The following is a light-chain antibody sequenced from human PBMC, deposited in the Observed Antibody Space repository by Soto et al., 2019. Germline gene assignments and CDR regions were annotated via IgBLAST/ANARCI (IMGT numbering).Light chain of an antibody. CDR2: GAS. V-gene: IGKV3-20*01. CDR1: QSVSSSY. CDR3: QQYGSSLFT. Sequence: EIALTQSPGTLSLSPGERATLSCRASQSVSSSYLAWYQQKPGQAPRLLIYGASSSATGIPDRFSGSGSGTDFTLTISRLEPEDFAVYYCQQYGSSLFTFGPGTKLDI. J-gene: IGKJ3*01.